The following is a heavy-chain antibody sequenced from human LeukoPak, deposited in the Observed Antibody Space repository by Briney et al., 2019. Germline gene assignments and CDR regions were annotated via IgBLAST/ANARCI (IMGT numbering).Heavy chain of an antibody. J-gene: IGHJ4*02. Sequence: GGSLRLSCAASGFTSSSYWVSWVRQAPGKGLGWVANIKQDGSEKYYVDSVKGRFTISRDNSKNTLYLQMNSLRAEDTAVYYCARRAGAYSHPYDYWGQGTLVTVSS. CDR2: IKQDGSEK. CDR1: GFTSSSYW. D-gene: IGHD4/OR15-4a*01. CDR3: ARRAGAYSHPYDY. V-gene: IGHV3-7*03.